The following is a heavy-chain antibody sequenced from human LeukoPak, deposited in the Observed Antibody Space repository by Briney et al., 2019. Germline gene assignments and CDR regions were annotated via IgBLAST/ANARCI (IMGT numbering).Heavy chain of an antibody. J-gene: IGHJ6*03. Sequence: PGGSLRLYCAASGFTFSSYSMNWVRQAPGKGLEWVSYISSTTSTTYYADSVKGRFTISRDNAKNSFYLQMNSLRAEDTAVYYCAKSYYNYMDVWGKGTTVTVSS. CDR1: GFTFSSYS. CDR3: AKSYYNYMDV. V-gene: IGHV3-48*01. CDR2: ISSTTSTT.